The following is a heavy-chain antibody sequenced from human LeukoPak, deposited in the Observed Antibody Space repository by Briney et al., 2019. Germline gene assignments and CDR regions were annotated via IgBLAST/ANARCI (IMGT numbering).Heavy chain of an antibody. CDR3: ARDDNHLTSSGYYETMDY. Sequence: SVKVSCKASGGTFSSYAISWVRQAPGQGLEWMGRIIPILGIANYAQKLQGRVTMTTDTSTSTAYMELRSLRSDDTAVYYCARDDNHLTSSGYYETMDYWGQGTLVTVSS. CDR2: IIPILGIA. J-gene: IGHJ4*02. CDR1: GGTFSSYA. D-gene: IGHD3-22*01. V-gene: IGHV1-69*04.